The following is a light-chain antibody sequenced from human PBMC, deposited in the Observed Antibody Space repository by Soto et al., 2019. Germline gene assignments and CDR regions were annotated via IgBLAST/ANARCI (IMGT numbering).Light chain of an antibody. CDR2: EVS. CDR3: FSFTTDWTHV. J-gene: IGLJ1*01. Sequence: QSALTQPASVSGSPGQSITISCTGSSSDIGAYNYVSWFQQYPGKAPKLIISEVSNRPSGVSNRFSGSKSGTAASLTISGLQTEDADDYFCFSFTTDWTHVFGTGTKV. CDR1: SSDIGAYNY. V-gene: IGLV2-14*01.